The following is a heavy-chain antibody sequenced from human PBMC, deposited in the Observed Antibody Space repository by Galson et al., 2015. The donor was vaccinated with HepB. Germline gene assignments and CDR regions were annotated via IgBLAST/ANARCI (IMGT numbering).Heavy chain of an antibody. CDR2: IHSGGST. V-gene: IGHV3-53*01. CDR1: GFIVSSNY. D-gene: IGHD1-26*01. Sequence: SLRPSCAASGFIVSSNYMSWVRQAPGKGLEWVSVIHSGGSTYYADSVKGRFAISRDNSKNTLYLQMNSLRAEDTAVYYCARDRWELLSPYYYYGMDVWGQGTTVTVSS. J-gene: IGHJ6*02. CDR3: ARDRWELLSPYYYYGMDV.